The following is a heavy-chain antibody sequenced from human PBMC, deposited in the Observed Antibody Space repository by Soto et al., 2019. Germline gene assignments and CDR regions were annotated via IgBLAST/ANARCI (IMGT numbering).Heavy chain of an antibody. J-gene: IGHJ4*02. D-gene: IGHD4-17*01. CDR2: VHYYGGT. Sequence: PSETLSLTCVVSRGSVSQDNWLSWVRQSPGKGLEWIGEVHYYGGTNYNPSLESRVTISVDTSRNEFSLRLNSVTAADTAIYYCTKNSAYALDYWGQGVLVTVSS. CDR3: TKNSAYALDY. CDR1: RGSVSQDNW. V-gene: IGHV4-4*02.